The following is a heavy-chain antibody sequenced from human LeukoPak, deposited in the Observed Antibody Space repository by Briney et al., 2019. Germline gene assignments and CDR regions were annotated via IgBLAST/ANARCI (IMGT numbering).Heavy chain of an antibody. Sequence: ASVKVSCKASGCTFTSYAMHWVRQAPGQRLEWMGWINAGNGNTKYSQKFQGRVTMTTDTSTSTAYMELRSLRSDDTAVYYCARRGYSYGWSLDYWGQGTLVIVSS. V-gene: IGHV1-3*01. J-gene: IGHJ4*02. CDR1: GCTFTSYA. D-gene: IGHD5-18*01. CDR2: INAGNGNT. CDR3: ARRGYSYGWSLDY.